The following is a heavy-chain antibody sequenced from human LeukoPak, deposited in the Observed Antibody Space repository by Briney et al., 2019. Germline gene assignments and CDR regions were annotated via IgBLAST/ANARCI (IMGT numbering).Heavy chain of an antibody. D-gene: IGHD7-27*01. V-gene: IGHV3-11*01. J-gene: IGHJ3*02. CDR1: GFTFSDYY. Sequence: PGGSLRLSCAASGFTFSDYYMSWIRQAPGKGLEWVSYISSSGSTIYYADSVKGRFTISRDNAKNSLYLQMNSLRAEDTAVYYCATSGPAGDGPDAFDIWGQGTMVTVSS. CDR2: ISSSGSTI. CDR3: ATSGPAGDGPDAFDI.